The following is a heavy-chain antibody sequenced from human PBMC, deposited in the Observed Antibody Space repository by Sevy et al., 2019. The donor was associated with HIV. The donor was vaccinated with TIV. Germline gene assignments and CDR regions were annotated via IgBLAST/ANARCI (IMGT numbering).Heavy chain of an antibody. CDR3: ARDTSYDSSGYAFDI. Sequence: GGSLRLSCAASGFIFSDYYMSWIRQAPGKGLEWVSYISSSGSTIYYADSVKGRFTISRDNAKNSLYLQMNSLRAEDMAVYYCARDTSYDSSGYAFDIWGQGTKVTVSS. CDR2: ISSSGSTI. D-gene: IGHD3-22*01. CDR1: GFIFSDYY. J-gene: IGHJ3*02. V-gene: IGHV3-11*04.